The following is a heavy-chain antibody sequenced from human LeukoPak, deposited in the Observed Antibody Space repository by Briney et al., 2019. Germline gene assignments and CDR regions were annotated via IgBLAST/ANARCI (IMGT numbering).Heavy chain of an antibody. CDR3: ARAGSYYYVDY. Sequence: TSQTLSLTCTVSGDSISSYYWSWIRQPPGKGLEWIGYIYYSGSTNYNPSLKSRVTISLDTFKNQFSLQLSSVTAADTAVYYCARAGSYYYVDYWGQGTLVTVSS. CDR2: IYYSGST. J-gene: IGHJ4*02. V-gene: IGHV4-59*01. D-gene: IGHD1-26*01. CDR1: GDSISSYY.